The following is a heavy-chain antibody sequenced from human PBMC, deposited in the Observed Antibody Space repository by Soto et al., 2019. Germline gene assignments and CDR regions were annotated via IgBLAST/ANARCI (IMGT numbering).Heavy chain of an antibody. CDR2: LNHDANRT. CDR3: VRSTSGCFDY. V-gene: IGHV3-74*01. D-gene: IGHD2-8*01. J-gene: IGHJ4*02. CDR1: GFTFSHYW. Sequence: EVQLLQSGGGSVRPGGTLTLSCAASGFTFSHYWMHWVRQVPGRGLLWVSRLNHDANRTAYADSVMGRFTISRDNAKNTLYLHMSSVRAEDSVTYYCVRSTSGCFDYWGQGAEVSVSS.